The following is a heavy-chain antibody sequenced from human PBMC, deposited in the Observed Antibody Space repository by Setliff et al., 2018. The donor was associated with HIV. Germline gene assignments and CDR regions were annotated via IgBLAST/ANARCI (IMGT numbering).Heavy chain of an antibody. V-gene: IGHV3-74*01. CDR3: ARDWGEYYDSSGFSY. J-gene: IGHJ4*02. CDR1: GFTFSSYA. CDR2: VNSDGSSK. Sequence: GGSLRLSCAASGFTFSSYAMHWVRQAPGKGLVWVSRVNSDGSSKTYADSVKDRFTISRDNAKNSLYLQMNSLRAEDTAVYYCARDWGEYYDSSGFSYWGQGTLVTVSS. D-gene: IGHD3-22*01.